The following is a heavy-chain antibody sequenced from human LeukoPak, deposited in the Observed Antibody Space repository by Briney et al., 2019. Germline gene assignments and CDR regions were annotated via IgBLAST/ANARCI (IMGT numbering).Heavy chain of an antibody. CDR1: GFSLSSHLEG. J-gene: IGHJ4*02. CDR2: VYWDDDK. CDR3: AHTGSALKALDY. Sequence: SGPTLVNPTQTLTLTCAFSGFSLSSHLEGVGWIRQPPGKALEWLGIVYWDDDKRYSPSLKNRLTITKDYSRNQVVLTMTNMDPVDTATYFCAHTGSALKALDYWGQGTLVTVSS. V-gene: IGHV2-5*02. D-gene: IGHD2-8*02.